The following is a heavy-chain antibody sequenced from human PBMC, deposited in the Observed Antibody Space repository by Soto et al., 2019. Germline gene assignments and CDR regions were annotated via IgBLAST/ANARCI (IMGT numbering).Heavy chain of an antibody. J-gene: IGHJ6*02. D-gene: IGHD5-12*01. CDR2: ISYDGSNK. CDR3: AKDVDIADTIPSGMDE. V-gene: IGHV3-30*18. CDR1: GFTSSNYG. Sequence: GVALRLSCAASGFTSSNYGMHWVRQAPGKGLEWVAVISYDGSNKYYADSVKGRFTISRDNSKNTLYLQMNSLRAADTAVYYCAKDVDIADTIPSGMDEWGQWARGPVS.